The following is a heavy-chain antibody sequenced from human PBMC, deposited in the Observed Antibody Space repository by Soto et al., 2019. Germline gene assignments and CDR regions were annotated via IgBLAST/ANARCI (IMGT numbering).Heavy chain of an antibody. J-gene: IGHJ4*02. V-gene: IGHV3-7*05. Sequence: EVQLVESGGGLVQPGGSLRLSCADSGFTFSSYWMSWVRQAPGKGLEWVANIKQDGNEKFYVDSVKGRFTISRDNAKNSLFLQMNSLTAEDTAVYYWARVKILAGEYWGQGTLVAVSS. CDR3: ARVKILAGEY. CDR1: GFTFSSYW. D-gene: IGHD2-15*01. CDR2: IKQDGNEK.